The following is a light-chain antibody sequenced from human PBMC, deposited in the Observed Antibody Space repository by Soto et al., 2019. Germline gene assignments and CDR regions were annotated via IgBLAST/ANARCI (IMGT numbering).Light chain of an antibody. J-gene: IGKJ1*01. Sequence: DIHITHSPSTRSSSVVYIGTITCLSSQSISSWLAWYQQKPGKAPKLLIYDASSLESGVPSRFSGSGSGTEFTLTISSLQSEDFAVYYCQQYNNWPPRTFGQGTKVDIK. CDR1: QSISSW. CDR2: DAS. V-gene: IGKV1-5*01. CDR3: QQYNNWPPRT.